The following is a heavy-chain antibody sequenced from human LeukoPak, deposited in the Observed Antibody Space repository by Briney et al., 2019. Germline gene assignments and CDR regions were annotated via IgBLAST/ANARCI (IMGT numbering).Heavy chain of an antibody. CDR2: ISIGSSTI. D-gene: IGHD5-24*01. V-gene: IGHV3-48*04. CDR1: GFTFSTYA. J-gene: IGHJ4*02. Sequence: GGSLRLSCAASGFTFSTYAINWVRQAPGKGPEGGSYISIGSSTIYYADSVKGRFTIPRDNAKNSLYLQMNSLRAEDTAVYYCARAPTIGTTAIFDYWGQGGLVTVSS. CDR3: ARAPTIGTTAIFDY.